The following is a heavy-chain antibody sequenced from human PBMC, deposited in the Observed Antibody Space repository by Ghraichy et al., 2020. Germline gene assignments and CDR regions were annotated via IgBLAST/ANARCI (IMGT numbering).Heavy chain of an antibody. Sequence: GSLRLSCAASGFTSSNYWMSWVRQAPGKGLEWVANIKQDGSEKYYVDSVKGRFTISRDNAKNSLYLQMNSLRVEDTAVYYCARPDCSAGSCAYWFFDLWGRGTLVTVSS. D-gene: IGHD2-15*01. CDR1: GFTSSNYW. CDR3: ARPDCSAGSCAYWFFDL. CDR2: IKQDGSEK. J-gene: IGHJ2*01. V-gene: IGHV3-7*03.